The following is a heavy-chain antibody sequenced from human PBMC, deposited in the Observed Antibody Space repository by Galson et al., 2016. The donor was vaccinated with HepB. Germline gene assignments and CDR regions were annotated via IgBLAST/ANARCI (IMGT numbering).Heavy chain of an antibody. CDR2: IDSSDSYT. J-gene: IGHJ4*02. D-gene: IGHD3-22*01. CDR3: ARHNYYDSSGPFFDY. Sequence: QSGAEVKKPGESLRISCKGSGYSFTNYWITWVRQMPGKGLEWMGKIDSSDSYTKYSPSFQGHVTISADKSITTAYLQWSSLKASDTAMYYCARHNYYDSSGPFFDYWGQGTLVTVSS. V-gene: IGHV5-10-1*01. CDR1: GYSFTNYW.